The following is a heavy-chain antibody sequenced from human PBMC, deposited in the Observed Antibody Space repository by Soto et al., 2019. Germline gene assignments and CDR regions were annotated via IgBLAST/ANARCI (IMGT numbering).Heavy chain of an antibody. Sequence: QVQLVQSGAELKKPGASVKVSCKASGYTFSNYDMNWVRQATGQGPEWIGWVNPNNGDTGYAQKFQCRVTLTTDIPTTTAYMELTSLRSEHTAMYYCAKVSRKGSAIDFDYWGQGTLITVSS. V-gene: IGHV1-8*01. D-gene: IGHD3-10*01. CDR3: AKVSRKGSAIDFDY. CDR1: GYTFSNYD. J-gene: IGHJ4*02. CDR2: VNPNNGDT.